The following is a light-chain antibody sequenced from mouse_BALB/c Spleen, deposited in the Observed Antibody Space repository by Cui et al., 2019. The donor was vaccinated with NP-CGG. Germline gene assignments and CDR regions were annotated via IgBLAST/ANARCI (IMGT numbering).Light chain of an antibody. CDR2: GTN. J-gene: IGLJ1*01. CDR3: ALWYSNHWV. V-gene: IGLV1*01. CDR1: TGAVTTRNY. Sequence: QAVVTHVYTLTTSSGHTVTLTCRSSTGAVTTRNYANWVQEKPEHLFTGLIGGTNNRAPGVPAKFSGSLIGDKAALTITGAQTEDEAIYFCALWYSNHWVFGGGTKLTVL.